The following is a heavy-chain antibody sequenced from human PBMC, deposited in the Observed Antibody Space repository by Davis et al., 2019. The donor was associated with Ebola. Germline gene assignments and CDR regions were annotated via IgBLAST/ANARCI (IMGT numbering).Heavy chain of an antibody. D-gene: IGHD2-2*02. CDR3: ARDLYLGSWNYYGMDV. V-gene: IGHV3-21*01. CDR2: ISSSSSYI. CDR1: RFNFSSYS. Sequence: GESLKISCAASRFNFSSYSMNWVRQAPGKGLEWVSSISSSSSYIYYADSVKGRFTISRDNAKNSLYLQRNSLRAEDTAVYYCARDLYLGSWNYYGMDVWGQGTTVTVSS. J-gene: IGHJ6*02.